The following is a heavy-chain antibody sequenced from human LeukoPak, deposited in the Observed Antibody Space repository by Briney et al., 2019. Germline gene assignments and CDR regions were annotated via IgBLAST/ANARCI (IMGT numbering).Heavy chain of an antibody. CDR1: GFTLSTYG. CDR2: IRYDGSNK. D-gene: IGHD5-24*01. V-gene: IGHV3-30*02. Sequence: GGSLRLSCAASGFTLSTYGMHWVRQAPGKGLEWVAFIRYDGSNKYYADSVKGRFTISRDNAKNSLYLQMNSLRAEDTAVYYCARVEFRDGYNFDYWGQGTLVTVSS. CDR3: ARVEFRDGYNFDY. J-gene: IGHJ4*02.